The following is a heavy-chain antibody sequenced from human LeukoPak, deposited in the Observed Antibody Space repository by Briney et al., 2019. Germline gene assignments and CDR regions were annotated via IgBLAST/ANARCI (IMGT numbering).Heavy chain of an antibody. Sequence: SETLSLTCTVSGGSISSYYWSWIRQPPGKGLEWIGYIYYSGSTNYNPSPKSRVTISVDTSKNQFSLKLSSVTAADTAVYYCARDNPPRDYWGQGTLVTVSS. D-gene: IGHD1-14*01. V-gene: IGHV4-59*01. J-gene: IGHJ4*02. CDR3: ARDNPPRDY. CDR2: IYYSGST. CDR1: GGSISSYY.